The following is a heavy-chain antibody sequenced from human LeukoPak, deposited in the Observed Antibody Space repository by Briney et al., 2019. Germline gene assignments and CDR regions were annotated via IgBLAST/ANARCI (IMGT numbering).Heavy chain of an antibody. Sequence: GGSLRLSCAASGFTFSNYDMHWVRQATGKGLEWVSAIGTAGNTYYLGSVKGRFTISRENANNSLYLQMNSLRAGDTAIYYCARSKSYSSGWTDFDYWGQGTLVTVSS. CDR3: ARSKSYSSGWTDFDY. D-gene: IGHD6-19*01. J-gene: IGHJ4*02. CDR1: GFTFSNYD. V-gene: IGHV3-13*04. CDR2: IGTAGNT.